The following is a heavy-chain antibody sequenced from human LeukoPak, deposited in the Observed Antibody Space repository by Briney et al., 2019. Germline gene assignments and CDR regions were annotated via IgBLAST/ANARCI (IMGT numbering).Heavy chain of an antibody. CDR2: INPSGGST. Sequence: GASVKVSCKASGYTFTSCDMHWGRQAPGQGLEWMGIINPSGGSTSYAQKFQGRVTMTRDTSTSTVYMELSSLRSEDTAVYYCARGRLRVRGVTGIFDYWGQGTLVTVSS. V-gene: IGHV1-46*01. CDR3: ARGRLRVRGVTGIFDY. CDR1: GYTFTSCD. D-gene: IGHD3-10*01. J-gene: IGHJ4*02.